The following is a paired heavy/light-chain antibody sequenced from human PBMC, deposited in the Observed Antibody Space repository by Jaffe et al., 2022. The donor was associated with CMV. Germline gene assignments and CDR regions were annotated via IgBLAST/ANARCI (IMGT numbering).Light chain of an antibody. CDR3: GTWDSSLSAVV. J-gene: IGLJ2*01. Sequence: QSALTQPPSVSAAPGQKVTISCSGSSSNIGNNYVSWYQQLPGTAPKLLIYENNKRPSGIPDRFSGSKSGTSATLGITGLQTGDEADYYCGTWDSSLSAVVFGGGTKLTVL. V-gene: IGLV1-51*02. CDR1: SSNIGNNY. CDR2: ENN.
Heavy chain of an antibody. CDR2: ISNCSSYI. V-gene: IGHV3-21*01. J-gene: IGHJ6*02. CDR1: GFTFSTYS. Sequence: EVQLVESGGGLVKPGGSLRLSCAASGFTFSTYSMNWVRQAPGKGLEWLSSISNCSSYIYYADSVKGRFTISRDNAKNSLYLQMNSLRAEDTAVYFCARCTNGVCYLGAYGMAVWGQGTTVTVSS. D-gene: IGHD2-8*01. CDR3: ARCTNGVCYLGAYGMAV.